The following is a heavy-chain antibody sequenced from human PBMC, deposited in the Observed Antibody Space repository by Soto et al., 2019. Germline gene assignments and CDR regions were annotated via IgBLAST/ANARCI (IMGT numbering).Heavy chain of an antibody. V-gene: IGHV4-31*03. CDR3: ARTKCSGGSCDSWSVDY. Sequence: PSETLSLTCTVSGGSITTGGYYWSWIRQLPGKGLEWIGHRYYSESTYYNPSLKSRVSISLDTSKNQFSLKLSFVTAADTAMYYCARTKCSGGSCDSWSVDYWGQRTPVTVSS. J-gene: IGHJ4*02. CDR2: RYYSEST. D-gene: IGHD2-15*01. CDR1: GGSITTGGYY.